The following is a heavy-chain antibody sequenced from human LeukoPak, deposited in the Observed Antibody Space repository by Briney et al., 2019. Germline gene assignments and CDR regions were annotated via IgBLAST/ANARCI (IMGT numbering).Heavy chain of an antibody. Sequence: PSETLSLTCAVYGGSFSGYYWSWIRQPPGKGLEWIGEINHSGSTNYNPSLKSRVTISVDTSKNQFSLKLSSVTAADTAVYYCARTLYGSGSYYLDYWGQGTLVTVSS. V-gene: IGHV4-34*01. D-gene: IGHD3-10*01. J-gene: IGHJ4*02. CDR1: GGSFSGYY. CDR2: INHSGST. CDR3: ARTLYGSGSYYLDY.